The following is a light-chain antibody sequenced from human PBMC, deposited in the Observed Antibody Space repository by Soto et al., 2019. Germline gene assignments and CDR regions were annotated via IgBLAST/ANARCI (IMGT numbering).Light chain of an antibody. Sequence: DIQMTQSPSTLSGSVGDRVNITWRASQTIIXWLAWYQQKPGKAPKLLIYKASTLKSGVPSRLSGSGSGTEFTLTISSLQPDYFATYYCQHYKSDSEAFGQGTKVDIK. CDR2: KAS. J-gene: IGKJ1*01. CDR3: QHYKSDSEA. V-gene: IGKV1-5*03. CDR1: QTIIXW.